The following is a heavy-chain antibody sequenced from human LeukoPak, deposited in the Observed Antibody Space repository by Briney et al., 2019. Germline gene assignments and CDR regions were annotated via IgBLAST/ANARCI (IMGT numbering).Heavy chain of an antibody. D-gene: IGHD3-22*01. J-gene: IGHJ4*02. CDR1: GFTFTSFA. Sequence: SVKVSCKASGFTFTSFAMQWVRQARGQRLEWIGWIVVGSGNTNYAQKFQERVTITRDMSTSTAYMEPSSLRSEDAAVYYCAADPGYDSSGYQFDYWDQGTLVTVFS. CDR3: AADPGYDSSGYQFDY. V-gene: IGHV1-58*02. CDR2: IVVGSGNT.